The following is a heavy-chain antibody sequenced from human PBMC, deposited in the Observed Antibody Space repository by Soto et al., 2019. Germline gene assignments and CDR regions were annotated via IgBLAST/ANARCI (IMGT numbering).Heavy chain of an antibody. Sequence: PSETLSLTCTVSGGSVSSGTYYWSWIRQPPGKGLEWIGHIYYSGSTNYSPSLKSRVTLSVDTSRNQFSMKLSSVTAADTAVFYCAREYYYESSGYRSYYLDYWGQGTLVTVSS. CDR3: AREYYYESSGYRSYYLDY. D-gene: IGHD3-22*01. J-gene: IGHJ4*02. V-gene: IGHV4-61*01. CDR1: GGSVSSGTYY. CDR2: IYYSGST.